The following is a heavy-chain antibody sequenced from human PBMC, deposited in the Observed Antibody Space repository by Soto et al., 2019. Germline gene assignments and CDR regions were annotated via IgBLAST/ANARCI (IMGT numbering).Heavy chain of an antibody. J-gene: IGHJ6*02. CDR1: GGSFSGYY. D-gene: IGHD3-10*01. CDR3: ARGYWRVRGVMSYYYYYGMDV. V-gene: IGHV4-34*01. Sequence: SETLSLTCAVYGGSFSGYYWSWIRQPPGKGLEWIGEINHSGSTNYNPSLKSRVTISVDTSKNQFSLKLSSVTAADTAVYYCARGYWRVRGVMSYYYYYGMDVWGQGTTVTVSS. CDR2: INHSGST.